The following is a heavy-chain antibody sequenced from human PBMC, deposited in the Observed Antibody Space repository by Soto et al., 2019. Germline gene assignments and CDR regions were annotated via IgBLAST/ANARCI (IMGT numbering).Heavy chain of an antibody. Sequence: GASVKVSCKASGYTFSNYGISWVRQGPAQGIEWMGWISGHNGNTHDEEKVQHRIKMTTDTRTITTDLELRSLRSDDTAVYFCARVPGFGFGYSYAFAMDVWGQGTTVTVSS. CDR2: ISGHNGNT. CDR3: ARVPGFGFGYSYAFAMDV. V-gene: IGHV1-18*01. D-gene: IGHD5-18*01. CDR1: GYTFSNYG. J-gene: IGHJ6*02.